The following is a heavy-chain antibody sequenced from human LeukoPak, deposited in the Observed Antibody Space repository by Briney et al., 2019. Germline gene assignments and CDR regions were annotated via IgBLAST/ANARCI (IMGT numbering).Heavy chain of an antibody. Sequence: GESLKISCKGSGSRFTSYWIGWVRQLPGKGLEWMGIIYPGDSDTRYSPSFQGQVTISADKSISTAYLQWSSLKASDTAMYYCARPNNDAFDIWGQGTMVTVSP. V-gene: IGHV5-51*01. J-gene: IGHJ3*02. CDR2: IYPGDSDT. CDR1: GSRFTSYW. D-gene: IGHD1/OR15-1a*01. CDR3: ARPNNDAFDI.